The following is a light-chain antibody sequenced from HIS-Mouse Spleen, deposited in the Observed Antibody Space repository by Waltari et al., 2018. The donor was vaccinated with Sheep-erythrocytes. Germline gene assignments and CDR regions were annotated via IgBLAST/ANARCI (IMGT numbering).Light chain of an antibody. Sequence: EIVLTQSPATLSLSPGERAPLSCRASPSVSSYLAWYQQKPGQAPRLLIYDASNRATGIPARFSGSGSGTDFTLTISSLEPEDFAVYYCQQRSNWYTFGQGTKLEIK. V-gene: IGKV3-11*01. CDR2: DAS. CDR1: PSVSSY. CDR3: QQRSNWYT. J-gene: IGKJ2*01.